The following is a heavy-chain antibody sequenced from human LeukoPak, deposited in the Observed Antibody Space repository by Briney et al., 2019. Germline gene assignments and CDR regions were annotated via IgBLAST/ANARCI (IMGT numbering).Heavy chain of an antibody. J-gene: IGHJ2*01. CDR1: AGSISSDY. V-gene: IGHV4-59*01. D-gene: IGHD3-10*01. CDR2: IYHTGTT. Sequence: PSETLSLTCTVSAGSISSDYWSWIRQPPGKGLEWIAYIYHTGTTSYDPSLKSRVTISIDTSKNQFSLKLSSVTAADTAVYYCARIGEHGDFWYFDPWGRGTLVTVSS. CDR3: ARIGEHGDFWYFDP.